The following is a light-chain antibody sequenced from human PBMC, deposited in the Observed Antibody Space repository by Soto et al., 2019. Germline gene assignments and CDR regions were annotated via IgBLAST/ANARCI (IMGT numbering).Light chain of an antibody. CDR2: DVS. J-gene: IGLJ2*01. V-gene: IGLV2-14*03. CDR3: SSYTVTTTLEEV. Sequence: QSVVTQPASVFGSPGQSITISCTGTSSDVGGYNYVSWYQQHPGKAPKLMIYDVSYRPSGISNRFSGSKSGNTASLTISGLQAEDEADYYCSSYTVTTTLEEVFGGGTKLTVL. CDR1: SSDVGGYNY.